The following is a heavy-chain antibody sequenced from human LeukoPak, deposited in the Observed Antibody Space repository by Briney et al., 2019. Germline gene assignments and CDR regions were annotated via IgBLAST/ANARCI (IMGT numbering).Heavy chain of an antibody. CDR2: ISSSSSYI. Sequence: PGGSLRHSCAASGFTFSSYSMNWVRQAPGKGLEWVSSISSSSSYIYYADSVKGRFTISRDNAKNSLYLQMNSLRAEDTAVYYCARGFWGGGNDAFDIWGQGTMVTVSS. D-gene: IGHD7-27*01. J-gene: IGHJ3*02. V-gene: IGHV3-21*01. CDR1: GFTFSSYS. CDR3: ARGFWGGGNDAFDI.